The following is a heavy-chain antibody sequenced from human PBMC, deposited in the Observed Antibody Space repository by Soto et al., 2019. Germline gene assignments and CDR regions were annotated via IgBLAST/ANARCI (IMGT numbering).Heavy chain of an antibody. Sequence: SETLSLTCTVSGGSISSGDYYWSWIRQPPGKGLEWIGYIYYSGSTYYNPSLKSRVTISVDTSKNQFSLKLSSVTAADTAVYYCARDHCSGGSCYGWYYYYGMDVWGQGTTVTVSS. V-gene: IGHV4-30-4*01. CDR2: IYYSGST. CDR1: GGSISSGDYY. CDR3: ARDHCSGGSCYGWYYYYGMDV. D-gene: IGHD2-15*01. J-gene: IGHJ6*02.